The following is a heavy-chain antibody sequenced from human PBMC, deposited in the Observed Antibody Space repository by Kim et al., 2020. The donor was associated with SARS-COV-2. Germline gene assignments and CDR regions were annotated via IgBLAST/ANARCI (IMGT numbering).Heavy chain of an antibody. J-gene: IGHJ4*02. D-gene: IGHD6-13*01. Sequence: GGSLRLSCAASGFTFSSYAMHWVRQAPGKGLEWVAVISYDGSNKYYVDSVKGRFTISRDNSKNTLYLQMNSLRAEDTAVYYCARGNGYFSFFDYWGQGTLLTVSS. V-gene: IGHV3-30*04. CDR3: ARGNGYFSFFDY. CDR2: ISYDGSNK. CDR1: GFTFSSYA.